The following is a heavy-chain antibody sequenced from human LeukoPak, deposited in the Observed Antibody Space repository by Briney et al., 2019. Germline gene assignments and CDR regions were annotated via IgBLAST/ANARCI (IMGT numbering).Heavy chain of an antibody. CDR3: ARGGRWSAYYTKAAFDI. Sequence: PSQTLSLTCTVSGGSISSGSYYWSWIRQPAGKGLEWIGRIYTSGSTNYNPSLKSRLTISVDTSKNQFSLKLSSVTAADTAVYYCARGGRWSAYYTKAAFDIWGQGTVVTVSS. V-gene: IGHV4-61*02. J-gene: IGHJ3*02. D-gene: IGHD3-3*01. CDR1: GGSISSGSYY. CDR2: IYTSGST.